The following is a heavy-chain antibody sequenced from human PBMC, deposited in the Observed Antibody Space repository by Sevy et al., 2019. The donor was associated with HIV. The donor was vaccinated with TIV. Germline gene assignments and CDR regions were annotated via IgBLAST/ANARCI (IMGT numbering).Heavy chain of an antibody. CDR1: GGSITSLY. CDR3: AGENAWGRGYS. D-gene: IGHD1-26*01. J-gene: IGHJ4*02. V-gene: IGHV4-59*08. CDR2: IYYNGHI. Sequence: SETLSLTCTVSGGSITSLYWNWIRQPPGKGLEWIANIYYNGHINYNPSLKSRVTLSLDSTKNQFSLRLSSVTAADTAMYYCAGENAWGRGYSWGQGTLVTVSS.